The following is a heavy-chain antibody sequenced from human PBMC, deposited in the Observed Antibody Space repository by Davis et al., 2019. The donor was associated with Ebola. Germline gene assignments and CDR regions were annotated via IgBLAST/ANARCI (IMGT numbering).Heavy chain of an antibody. CDR1: GFTLSAFG. CDR2: IGQTGHTI. CDR3: AKFDCSGGSCYSFDY. J-gene: IGHJ4*02. Sequence: PGGSLRLSCAASGFTLSAFGMNWIRQAPGKGPEWLAFIGQTGHTIYYADSVKGRFTISRDNSKNTLYLQMNSLRAEDTAVYYCAKFDCSGGSCYSFDYWGQGTLVTVSS. V-gene: IGHV3-48*01. D-gene: IGHD2-15*01.